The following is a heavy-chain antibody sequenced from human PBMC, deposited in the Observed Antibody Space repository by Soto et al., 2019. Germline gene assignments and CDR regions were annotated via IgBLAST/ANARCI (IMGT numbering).Heavy chain of an antibody. D-gene: IGHD6-19*01. Sequence: GGSLRLSCAASGFTFSSYAMHWVRQAPGKGLEWVAVISYDGSNKYYADSVKGRFTISRDNSKNTLYLQMNSLRAEDTAVYYCARGPGIAVAGNYFDYWGQGTLVTVSS. CDR3: ARGPGIAVAGNYFDY. CDR1: GFTFSSYA. V-gene: IGHV3-30*04. J-gene: IGHJ4*02. CDR2: ISYDGSNK.